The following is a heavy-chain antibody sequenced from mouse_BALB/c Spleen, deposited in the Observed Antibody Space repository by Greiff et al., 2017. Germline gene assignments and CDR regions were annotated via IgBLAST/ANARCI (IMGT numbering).Heavy chain of an antibody. D-gene: IGHD1-1*01. J-gene: IGHJ2*01. CDR1: GFTIKDYY. CDR3: NYYGSSYDY. V-gene: IGHV14-4*02. CDR2: IDPENGDT. Sequence: EVQLQQSGAELVRSGASVKLSCTASGFTIKDYYMHWVKQRPEQGLEWIGWIDPENGDTEYAPKFQGKATMTADTSSNTAYLQLSSLTSEDTAVYYCNYYGSSYDYWGQGTTLTVSS.